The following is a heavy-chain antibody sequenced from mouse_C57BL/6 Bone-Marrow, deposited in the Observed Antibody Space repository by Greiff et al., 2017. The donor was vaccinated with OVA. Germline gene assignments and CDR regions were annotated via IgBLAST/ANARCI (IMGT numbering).Heavy chain of an antibody. V-gene: IGHV5-12*01. CDR2: ISNCGGST. J-gene: IGHJ3*01. D-gene: IGHD4-1*01. Sequence: EVQLVESGGGLVQPGGSLKLSCAASGFTFSDYYMYWVRQTPEKSLEWVAYISNCGGSTYYPDTVKGRFTISRDNAKNTLYLQMSRLKSEDTAMYYCARHGLGSGFAYWGQGTLVTVSA. CDR3: ARHGLGSGFAY. CDR1: GFTFSDYY.